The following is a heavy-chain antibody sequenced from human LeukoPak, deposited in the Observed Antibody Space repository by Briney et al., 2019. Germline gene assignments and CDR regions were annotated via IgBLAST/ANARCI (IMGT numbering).Heavy chain of an antibody. CDR1: GFTFSSFG. CDR3: ALGPLEMKYTSSWGPAY. J-gene: IGHJ4*02. Sequence: GGSLRLSCAASGFTFSSFGMHWVRQAPGTGLEWVALIWHDGSNKYYGDSVKGRFTISRDNSKNTLYLQMYSLRAEDTAVYYCALGPLEMKYTSSWGPAYWGQGTLVTVSS. CDR2: IWHDGSNK. D-gene: IGHD6-13*01. V-gene: IGHV3-33*01.